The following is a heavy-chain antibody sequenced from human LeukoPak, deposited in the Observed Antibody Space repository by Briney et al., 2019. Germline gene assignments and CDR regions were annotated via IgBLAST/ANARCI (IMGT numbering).Heavy chain of an antibody. CDR3: VRVRTGWNFDY. V-gene: IGHV1-2*02. D-gene: IGHD6-19*01. CDR1: GYIFTDHIHYY. CDR2: IHPYNGDT. J-gene: IGHJ4*02. Sequence: ASVKVSCKASGYIFTDHIHYYVHWARRAPGQGLEWMGCIHPYNGDTRLAQRFEGRVTLNRDTSINTAYMELNSLKSGDTAVYYCVRVRTGWNFDYWGQGSLVTVSS.